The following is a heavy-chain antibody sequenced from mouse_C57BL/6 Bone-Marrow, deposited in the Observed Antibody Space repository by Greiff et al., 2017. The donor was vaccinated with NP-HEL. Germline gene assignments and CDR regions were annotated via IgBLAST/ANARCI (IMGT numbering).Heavy chain of an antibody. V-gene: IGHV14-4*01. CDR3: TRWLLRNYYAMDY. Sequence: EVQLQQSGAELVRPGASVKLSCTASGFNIKDDYMHWVKQRPEQGLEWIGWIDPENGDTEYASKFQGKATITADTSSNTAYLQLSSLTSEDTAVYYCTRWLLRNYYAMDYWGKGTSVTVSS. D-gene: IGHD2-3*01. J-gene: IGHJ4*01. CDR2: IDPENGDT. CDR1: GFNIKDDY.